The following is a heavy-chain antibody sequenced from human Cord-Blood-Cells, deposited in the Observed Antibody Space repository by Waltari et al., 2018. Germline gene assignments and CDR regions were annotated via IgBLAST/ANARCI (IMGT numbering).Heavy chain of an antibody. CDR1: GGSFSGYY. D-gene: IGHD3-10*01. J-gene: IGHJ4*02. CDR3: ARGRSYGSGSYLYYFDY. V-gene: IGHV4-34*01. CDR2: INHSGST. Sequence: QVQLQQWGAGLLKPSETLSLTCAVYGGSFSGYYWSWIRQPPGKGLEWIGEINHSGSTNYNPSLKSRGTISVDTSKNQFSLKLSSVTAADTAVYYCARGRSYGSGSYLYYFDYWGQGTLVTVSS.